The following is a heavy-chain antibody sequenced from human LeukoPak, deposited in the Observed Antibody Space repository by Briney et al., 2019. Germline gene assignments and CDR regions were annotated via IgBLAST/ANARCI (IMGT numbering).Heavy chain of an antibody. J-gene: IGHJ6*04. Sequence: TGGSLRLSCAASGFTFSSYEMNWVRQAPGKGLEWVSYISSSGSTIYYADSVKGRFIISRDNAKNSLCLQMNSLRAEDTAVYYCAELGITMIGGVWGKGTTVTISS. CDR3: AELGITMIGGV. D-gene: IGHD3-10*02. V-gene: IGHV3-48*03. CDR1: GFTFSSYE. CDR2: ISSSGSTI.